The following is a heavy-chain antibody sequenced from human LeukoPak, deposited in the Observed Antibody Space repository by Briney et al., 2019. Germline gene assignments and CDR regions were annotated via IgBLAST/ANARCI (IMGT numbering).Heavy chain of an antibody. CDR3: AKEPRYDFWSGFDY. J-gene: IGHJ4*02. CDR1: GFTFSGHA. CDR2: ISGSGTNT. Sequence: PGGSLRLSCAASGFTFSGHAMGWVRQAPGKGLDWVSSISGSGTNTYYADSVKGRFTISRDNSKNTLYLQMNSLRAEDTAVYYCAKEPRYDFWSGFDYWGQGTLVTVSS. V-gene: IGHV3-23*01. D-gene: IGHD3-3*01.